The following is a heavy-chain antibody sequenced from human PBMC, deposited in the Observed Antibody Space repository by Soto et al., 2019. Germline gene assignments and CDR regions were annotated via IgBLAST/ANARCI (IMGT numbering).Heavy chain of an antibody. CDR1: GFTFSSYA. J-gene: IGHJ4*02. V-gene: IGHV3-30-3*01. Sequence: GGSLRLSCAASGFTFSSYAMHWVRQAPGKGLEWVAVISYDGSNKYYADSVKGRFTISRDNSKNTLYLQMNSLRAEDTAVYYCARDRPVVVTATFHYWGQGTLVTVSS. CDR2: ISYDGSNK. CDR3: ARDRPVVVTATFHY. D-gene: IGHD2-21*02.